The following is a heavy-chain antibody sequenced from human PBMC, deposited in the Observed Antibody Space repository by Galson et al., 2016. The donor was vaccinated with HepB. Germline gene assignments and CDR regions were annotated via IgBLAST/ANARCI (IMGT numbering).Heavy chain of an antibody. J-gene: IGHJ4*02. CDR3: ARDPGTICHGINYHFDL. CDR1: GFTFGNYV. CDR2: ICSDGNEK. V-gene: IGHV3-30-3*01. D-gene: IGHD1-1*01. Sequence: SLRLSCAASGFTFGNYVMHWVRQTPGMGLAWVAVICSDGNEKYYADSVQGRFTLSRDNSKNTLYLQMDSLRLEATALYYCARDPGTICHGINYHFDLRGQGSLVTVSS.